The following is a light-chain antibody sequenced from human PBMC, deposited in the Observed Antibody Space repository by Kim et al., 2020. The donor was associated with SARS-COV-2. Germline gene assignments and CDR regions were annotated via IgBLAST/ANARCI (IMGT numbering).Light chain of an antibody. CDR1: SLRRYY. CDR3: QSRDSGGNVV. CDR2: GRN. V-gene: IGLV3-19*01. Sequence: SSELTQDPAVSVALGQTVRITCQGDSLRRYYATWYQQKPRQAPVLVIYGRNNQPSGIPDRFSGSTSGNTASLTISGAQAEDEADFYCQSRDSGGNVVFGGGTKVTVL. J-gene: IGLJ2*01.